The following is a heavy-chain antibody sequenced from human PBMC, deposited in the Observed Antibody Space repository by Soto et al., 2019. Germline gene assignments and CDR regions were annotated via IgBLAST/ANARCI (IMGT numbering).Heavy chain of an antibody. V-gene: IGHV1-3*01. CDR1: GYTFTSYA. D-gene: IGHD1-26*01. CDR2: INAGNGNT. J-gene: IGHJ4*02. Sequence: ASVNVSCKASGYTFTSYAMHWVRQAPGQRLEWMGWINAGNGNTKYSQKFQGRVTITRDTSASTAYMELSSLRSEDTAVYYCAREVPPGSWYYFDYWGQGTLVTVSS. CDR3: AREVPPGSWYYFDY.